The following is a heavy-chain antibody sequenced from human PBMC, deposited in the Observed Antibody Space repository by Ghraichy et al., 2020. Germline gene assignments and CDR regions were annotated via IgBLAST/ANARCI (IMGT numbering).Heavy chain of an antibody. J-gene: IGHJ5*02. V-gene: IGHV4-4*07. CDR1: GGSISGYF. CDR3: ARDGEYCPEGSCYSVWFGP. Sequence: SETLSLTCTVSGGSISGYFWSWIRQSAGQGLEWIGRIYRTGSTNYNPSLTGRVRMSVDTSKNEFSLKLSSVTAADTAVYYCARDGEYCPEGSCYSVWFGPWCQGTLVTVSS. CDR2: IYRTGST. D-gene: IGHD2-15*01.